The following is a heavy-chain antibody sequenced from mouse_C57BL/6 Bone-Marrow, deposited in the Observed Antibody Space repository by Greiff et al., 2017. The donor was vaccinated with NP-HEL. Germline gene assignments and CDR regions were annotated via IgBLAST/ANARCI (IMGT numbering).Heavy chain of an antibody. CDR2: IDPNSGGT. V-gene: IGHV1-62-3*01. D-gene: IGHD2-1*01. Sequence: QVQLQQPGAELVKPGASVKLSCKASGYTFTSYWMHWVKQRPGRGLEWIGRIDPNSGGTKYNEKFKGKATLTVDKSSSTAYMLLSSLTSEDSAVYFCARGGNGNYYFDYWGQGTTLTVSS. CDR1: GYTFTSYW. CDR3: ARGGNGNYYFDY. J-gene: IGHJ2*01.